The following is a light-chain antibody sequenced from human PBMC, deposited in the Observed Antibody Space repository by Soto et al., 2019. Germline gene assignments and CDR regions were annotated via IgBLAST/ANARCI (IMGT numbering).Light chain of an antibody. J-gene: IGKJ2*01. Sequence: EIVLTQSPGTLSLSPGERATLSCRASQSVSSSYLAWYQQKPGQAPRLLIYGASSRATGIPDRFSGSGSGTDFTLTISRLEPEDFAVYYCQQYGSALMYTFGQGTKVEMK. V-gene: IGKV3-20*01. CDR3: QQYGSALMYT. CDR1: QSVSSSY. CDR2: GAS.